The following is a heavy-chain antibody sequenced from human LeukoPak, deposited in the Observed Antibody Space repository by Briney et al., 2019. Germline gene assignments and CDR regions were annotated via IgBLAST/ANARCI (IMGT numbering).Heavy chain of an antibody. Sequence: GGSLRLSCAASGFTFSNSAMTWVRQAPGKGLEWVSAISASYGSTYYADSVRGRFTISRDNSKNTLYLQMNSLRAEDTAVYYCAKDRYYDSGGLYYFDYWGQGTLVTVSS. D-gene: IGHD3-22*01. CDR1: GFTFSNSA. J-gene: IGHJ4*02. CDR3: AKDRYYDSGGLYYFDY. V-gene: IGHV3-23*01. CDR2: ISASYGST.